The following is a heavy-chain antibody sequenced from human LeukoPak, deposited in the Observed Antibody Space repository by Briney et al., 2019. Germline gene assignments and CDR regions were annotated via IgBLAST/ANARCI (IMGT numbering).Heavy chain of an antibody. Sequence: GGSLRLSCAASGFTFSSYWMSWVRQAPGKGLEWVANIKQDGSEKYYVDSVKGRFTISRDNAKNSLYLQMNSLRAEDTAVYYCARAYDILTGPEAYWGQGTLVTVSS. CDR3: ARAYDILTGPEAY. D-gene: IGHD3-9*01. J-gene: IGHJ4*02. CDR1: GFTFSSYW. CDR2: IKQDGSEK. V-gene: IGHV3-7*01.